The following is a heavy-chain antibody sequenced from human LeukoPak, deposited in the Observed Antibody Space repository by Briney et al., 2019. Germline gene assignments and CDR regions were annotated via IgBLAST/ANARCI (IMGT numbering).Heavy chain of an antibody. CDR3: AKHSGSNHFDY. J-gene: IGHJ4*02. D-gene: IGHD6-6*01. Sequence: GGSQRLSCAASGFTFSSYAMSWVRQAPGKGLEWVSAISGSGGSTYYADSVKGRFTISRDNSKNTLYLQMNSLRAEDTAIYYCAKHSGSNHFDYWGQGTLVTVSS. V-gene: IGHV3-23*01. CDR2: ISGSGGST. CDR1: GFTFSSYA.